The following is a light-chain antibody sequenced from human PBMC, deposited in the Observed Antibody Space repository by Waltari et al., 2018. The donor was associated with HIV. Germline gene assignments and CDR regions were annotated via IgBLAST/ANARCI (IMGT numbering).Light chain of an antibody. CDR3: SSFITTSTPVV. V-gene: IGLV2-14*01. CDR2: QVS. CDR1: NSDIGGYNY. J-gene: IGLJ2*01. Sequence: QSALTQPASVSGSLGQSVNISRNGANSDIGGYNYVSWYQQHPGKAPKLIIHQVSNRPSGVSHRFSGFQSRNPTALTSSGCQAEDESDYYCSSFITTSTPVVFGGGTRLTVL.